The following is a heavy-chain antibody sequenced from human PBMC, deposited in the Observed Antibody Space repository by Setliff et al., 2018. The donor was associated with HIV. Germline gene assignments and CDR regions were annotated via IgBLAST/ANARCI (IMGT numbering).Heavy chain of an antibody. CDR1: GFTFRTFA. CDR3: ARVRVAAVAPYFDF. D-gene: IGHD6-13*01. V-gene: IGHV3-30*15. J-gene: IGHJ4*02. CDR2: ITYDGSNK. Sequence: PGGSLRLSCVASGFTFRTFAMHWVRQAPGKGLEWVSVITYDGSNKYYADSVKGRFTISRDNSKSTVYLQMGSLRAEDMAVYYCARVRVAAVAPYFDFWGQGALVTVSS.